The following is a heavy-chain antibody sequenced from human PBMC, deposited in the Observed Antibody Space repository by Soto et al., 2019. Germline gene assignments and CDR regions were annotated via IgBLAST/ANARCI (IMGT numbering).Heavy chain of an antibody. D-gene: IGHD2-2*01. V-gene: IGHV1-69*06. CDR3: AKGFVVVPAAIRGTTGNAFDI. CDR1: GGTFSGHG. Sequence: GASVKVSCKASGGTFSGHGIAWVRQVPGQGLEWMGGIMPTFGSATYAPKFQGRVTISADKSTSTAYMELSSLRSEDTAVYYCAKGFVVVPAAIRGTTGNAFDIWGQGTMVTVSS. J-gene: IGHJ3*02. CDR2: IMPTFGSA.